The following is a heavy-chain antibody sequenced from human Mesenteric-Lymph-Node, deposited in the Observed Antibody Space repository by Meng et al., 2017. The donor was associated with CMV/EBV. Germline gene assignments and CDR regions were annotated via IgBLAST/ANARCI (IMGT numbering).Heavy chain of an antibody. V-gene: IGHV4-59*08. Sequence: SETLSLTCAVYGGSFSGYYWSWIRQPPGKGLEWIGYIYYSGSTNYNPSLKSRVTISVDTSKNQLSLKLSSVTAADTAVYYCARVQRPSDFVWGNYRAAFDYWGQGTLVTVSS. J-gene: IGHJ4*02. CDR3: ARVQRPSDFVWGNYRAAFDY. CDR2: IYYSGST. D-gene: IGHD3-16*01. CDR1: GGSFSGYY.